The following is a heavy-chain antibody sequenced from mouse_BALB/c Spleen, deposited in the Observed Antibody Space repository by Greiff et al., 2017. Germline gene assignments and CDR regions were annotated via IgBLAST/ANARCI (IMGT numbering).Heavy chain of an antibody. V-gene: IGHV6-3*01. J-gene: IGHJ2*01. CDR3: TDYFDY. CDR1: GFTFSSYW. Sequence: DVMLVESGGGLVQPGGSMKLSCVASGFTFSSYWMSWVRQSPEKGLEWVAEIRLKSDNYATHYAESVKGKFTISRDDSKSRLYLQMNSLRAEDTGIYYCTDYFDYWGQGTTLTVSS. CDR2: IRLKSDNYAT.